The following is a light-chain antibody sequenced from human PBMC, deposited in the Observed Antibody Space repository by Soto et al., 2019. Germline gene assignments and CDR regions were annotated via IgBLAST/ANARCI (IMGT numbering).Light chain of an antibody. CDR3: QQYNDRPPIT. Sequence: EILLTQSPATVPVSPGERATLSCRASQSVSSKLAWYQQKPGQAPRLLIVGSFARATGIPARFSGSGSGSEFTLTISGLQSEDFAVYYCQQYNDRPPITFGQGTRLEIK. V-gene: IGKV3-15*01. J-gene: IGKJ5*01. CDR2: GSF. CDR1: QSVSSK.